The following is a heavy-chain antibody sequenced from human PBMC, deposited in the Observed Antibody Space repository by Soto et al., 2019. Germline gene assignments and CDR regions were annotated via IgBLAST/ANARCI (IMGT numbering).Heavy chain of an antibody. CDR1: GFSLSTGGVG. Sequence: QITLKESGPTLVNPTQTLTLTCTFSGFSLSTGGVGVGWIRQPPGKALEWLALIYWDDDKRYSPSLKSRLSVTKDTSKNQVVLTMTDVAPVDTATYYCAHRLSLSTTWNYGYMDVWGEGTTVTVS. CDR2: IYWDDDK. CDR3: AHRLSLSTTWNYGYMDV. V-gene: IGHV2-5*02. J-gene: IGHJ6*03. D-gene: IGHD3-16*01.